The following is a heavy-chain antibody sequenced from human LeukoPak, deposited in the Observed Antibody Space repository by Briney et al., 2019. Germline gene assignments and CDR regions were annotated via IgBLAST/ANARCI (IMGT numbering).Heavy chain of an antibody. CDR3: ARASSWYGYFDY. J-gene: IGHJ4*02. CDR2: INHSGST. V-gene: IGHV4-34*01. Sequence: SETLSLTCTVYGGSFSGYYWSWIRQPPGKGLEWIGEINHSGSTNYNPSLKSRVTISVDTSKNQFSLKLSSVTAADTAVYYCARASSWYGYFDYWGQGTLVTVSS. CDR1: GGSFSGYY. D-gene: IGHD6-13*01.